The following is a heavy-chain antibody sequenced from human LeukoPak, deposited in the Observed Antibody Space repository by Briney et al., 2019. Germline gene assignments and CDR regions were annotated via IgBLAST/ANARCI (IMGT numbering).Heavy chain of an antibody. J-gene: IGHJ4*02. D-gene: IGHD3-10*01. Sequence: GGSLRLSCAASGFTFSSYAMAWVRPAPGKGLEWVSIISGSGGSTYYADSVKGRFTISRDNSKNTVYLQVNSLRAEDTAVYYCAKDHGSGSQYNSLLDYWGQGTLVTVSS. V-gene: IGHV3-23*01. CDR3: AKDHGSGSQYNSLLDY. CDR2: ISGSGGST. CDR1: GFTFSSYA.